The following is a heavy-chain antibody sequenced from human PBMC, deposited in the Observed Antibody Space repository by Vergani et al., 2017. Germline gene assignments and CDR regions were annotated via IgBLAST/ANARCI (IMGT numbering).Heavy chain of an antibody. Sequence: QVQLVQSGAEVKKPGASVKVSCKASGYTFTSYGISWVRQAPGQGLEWMGWISAYNGNTNYAQKLQGRVTMTTDTSTSTAYMELRSLRSDDTAVYYCARSVMGYCGGDCYFSGWFDPWGQGTLVTVSS. D-gene: IGHD2-21*01. CDR1: GYTFTSYG. J-gene: IGHJ5*02. CDR3: ARSVMGYCGGDCYFSGWFDP. CDR2: ISAYNGNT. V-gene: IGHV1-18*04.